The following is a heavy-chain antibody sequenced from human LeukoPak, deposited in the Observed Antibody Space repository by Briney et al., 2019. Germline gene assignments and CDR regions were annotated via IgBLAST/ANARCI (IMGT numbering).Heavy chain of an antibody. CDR2: VNHSGST. J-gene: IGHJ4*02. CDR3: ARVADSGSDYRGRVFDY. CDR1: GGSFSGYY. V-gene: IGHV4-34*01. Sequence: SETLSLTCAVYGGSFSGYYWSWIRQPPGKGLEWIGEVNHSGSTNYNPSLKMRVTISVDTSNNQFCLKLSSVTAADTAVYYCARVADSGSDYRGRVFDYWGQGTLVTVSS. D-gene: IGHD1-26*01.